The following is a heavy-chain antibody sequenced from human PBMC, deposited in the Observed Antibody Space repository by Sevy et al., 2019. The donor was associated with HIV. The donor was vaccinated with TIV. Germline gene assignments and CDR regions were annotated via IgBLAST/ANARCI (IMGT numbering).Heavy chain of an antibody. V-gene: IGHV4-59*01. Sequence: SETLSITCSVTGGSISSYYWSWIRQPPGKGLEWIGYIYYSGSTNYNPSLKSRVTISVDTSKNQFSLKLTSVTAADTAVYYCAREGGIAVAGLDYRGQGTLVTVSS. CDR3: AREGGIAVAGLDY. J-gene: IGHJ4*02. CDR2: IYYSGST. D-gene: IGHD6-19*01. CDR1: GGSISSYY.